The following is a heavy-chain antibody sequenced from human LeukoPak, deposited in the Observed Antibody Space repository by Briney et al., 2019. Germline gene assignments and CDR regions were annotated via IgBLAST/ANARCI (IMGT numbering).Heavy chain of an antibody. CDR1: GGSISSSSYY. D-gene: IGHD6-19*01. V-gene: IGHV4-39*07. Sequence: KPSETLSLTCTVSGGSISSSSYYWGWIRQPPGKGLEWIGSIYYSGSTYYNPSLKSRVTISVDTSKSQFSLKLSSVTAADTAVYYCASSIAVAGISYYWGQGTLVTVSS. CDR2: IYYSGST. CDR3: ASSIAVAGISYY. J-gene: IGHJ4*02.